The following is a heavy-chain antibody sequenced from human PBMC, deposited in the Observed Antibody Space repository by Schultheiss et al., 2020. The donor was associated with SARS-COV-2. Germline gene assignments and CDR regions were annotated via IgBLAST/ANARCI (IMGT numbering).Heavy chain of an antibody. CDR2: IYYSGST. CDR1: GGSISSGGYY. V-gene: IGHV4-61*08. Sequence: SETLSLTCTVSGGSISSGGYYWSWIRQHPGKGLEWIGYIYYSGSTNYNPSLKSRVTISLDTSKNQFSLKLRSVTAADTAVYYCARSYGFWSGYSEPFFDYWGQGTLVTVSS. CDR3: ARSYGFWSGYSEPFFDY. D-gene: IGHD3-3*01. J-gene: IGHJ4*02.